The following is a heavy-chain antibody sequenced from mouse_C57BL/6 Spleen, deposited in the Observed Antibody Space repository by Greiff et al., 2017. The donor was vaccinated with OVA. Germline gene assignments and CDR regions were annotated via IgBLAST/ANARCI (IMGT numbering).Heavy chain of an antibody. Sequence: EVQRVESGGGLVKPGGSLKLSCAASGFTFSSYAMSWVRQTPEKRLEWVATISDGGSYTYYPDNVKGRFTISRDNAKNNLYLQMSHLKSEDTAMYYCARATMVTTLYYYAMDYWGQGTSVTVSS. CDR3: ARATMVTTLYYYAMDY. CDR2: ISDGGSYT. V-gene: IGHV5-4*01. CDR1: GFTFSSYA. J-gene: IGHJ4*01. D-gene: IGHD2-2*01.